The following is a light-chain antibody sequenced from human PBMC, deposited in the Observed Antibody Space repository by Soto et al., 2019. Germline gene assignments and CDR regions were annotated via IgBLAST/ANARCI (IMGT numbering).Light chain of an antibody. V-gene: IGKV1-39*01. CDR1: QSISYY. CDR3: QQSYRTPT. Sequence: DIQMTQSPSSLAAFLLDRVNITCRASQSISYYLNWYQQKPGEAPNLLIYAASSLQSGVPSRFSGSGSGTDYTLTISSLQTEDFATYYCQQSYRTPTFGQGTRLEIK. CDR2: AAS. J-gene: IGKJ5*01.